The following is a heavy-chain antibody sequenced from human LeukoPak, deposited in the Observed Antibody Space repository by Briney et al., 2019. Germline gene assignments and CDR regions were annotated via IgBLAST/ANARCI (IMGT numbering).Heavy chain of an antibody. D-gene: IGHD1-14*01. CDR2: IYYSGST. V-gene: IGHV4-39*07. CDR1: GGSMSNIYY. CDR3: ATWGNHGEGFDY. Sequence: SETLSLTCNVSGGSMSNIYYWGWIRQPPGKGLEWIGNIYYSGSTHYNPSLKSRVTISVDTSKNQFSLNLSSVTAADTAVYYCATWGNHGEGFDYWGQGTLVTVSS. J-gene: IGHJ4*02.